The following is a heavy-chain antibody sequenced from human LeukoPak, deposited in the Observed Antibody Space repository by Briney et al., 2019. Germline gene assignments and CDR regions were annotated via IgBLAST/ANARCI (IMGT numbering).Heavy chain of an antibody. Sequence: GGSLRLSCAASGFTVSSNYMSWVRQAPGKGLEWVSVIYSGGSTYYADSVKGRFTISRDNSKNTLYLQMNSLRAEDTAVYYCAKAIAAAAVDYWGQGTLVTVSS. D-gene: IGHD6-13*01. V-gene: IGHV3-53*01. CDR2: IYSGGST. J-gene: IGHJ4*02. CDR3: AKAIAAAAVDY. CDR1: GFTVSSNY.